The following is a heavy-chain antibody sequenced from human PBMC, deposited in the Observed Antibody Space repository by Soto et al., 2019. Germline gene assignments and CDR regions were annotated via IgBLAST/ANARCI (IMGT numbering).Heavy chain of an antibody. CDR1: GFTVGSNY. V-gene: IGHV3-66*01. D-gene: IGHD6-19*01. Sequence: EVQLVESGGGLVQPGGSLRLSCAASGFTVGSNYMNWVRQAPGKGLEWVSVIYSGGSTYYADSVKGRFTISRDYSKNTLYLQMNSLRAEDTAVYYCARSWAVAGSYDYWGQGTLVTVSS. CDR2: IYSGGST. J-gene: IGHJ4*02. CDR3: ARSWAVAGSYDY.